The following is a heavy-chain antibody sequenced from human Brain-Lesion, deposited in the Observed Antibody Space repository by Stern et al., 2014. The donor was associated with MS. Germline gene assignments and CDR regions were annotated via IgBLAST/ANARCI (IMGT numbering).Heavy chain of an antibody. V-gene: IGHV1-24*01. D-gene: IGHD1-26*01. CDR2: FDPADGET. J-gene: IGHJ4*02. CDR1: GYTLTDLS. CDR3: ATLSPGAGGNYYRRFDD. Sequence: QVQLVESGAEVKKPGASVKVSCKVSGYTLTDLSMHWVRQAPRKGLEWMGGFDPADGETNYAQKFQGRVTMTEDTSHDTASMELSSLRAEDTAVYYCATLSPGAGGNYYRRFDDWGQGTLVTVSS.